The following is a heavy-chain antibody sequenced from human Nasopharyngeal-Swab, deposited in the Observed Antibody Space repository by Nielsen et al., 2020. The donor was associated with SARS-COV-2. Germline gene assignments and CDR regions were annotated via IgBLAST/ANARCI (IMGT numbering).Heavy chain of an antibody. Sequence: SETLSLTCTVSGGSISSYYWSGIRQPPGKGLEWIGYIYYSGSTNYNPSLKSRVTISVDTSKNQFSLKLSSVTAADTAVYYCARADTAMANDAFDIWGQGTMVTVSS. J-gene: IGHJ3*02. CDR2: IYYSGST. CDR3: ARADTAMANDAFDI. V-gene: IGHV4-59*01. D-gene: IGHD5-18*01. CDR1: GGSISSYY.